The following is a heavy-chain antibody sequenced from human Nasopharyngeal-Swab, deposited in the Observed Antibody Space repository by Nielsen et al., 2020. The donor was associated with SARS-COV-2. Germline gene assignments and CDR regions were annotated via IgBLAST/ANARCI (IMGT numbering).Heavy chain of an antibody. CDR3: ARDNGYCSGDACYLGGWLDH. CDR2: IAHDASNE. V-gene: IGHV3-30*03. CDR1: GFTFSSFG. Sequence: GESLKISCAASGFTFSSFGMHWVRQAPGKGLEWVAFIAHDASNEYYGDSVKGRFSISRDSSKNTLYLQMDSLRGEDTAVYYCARDNGYCSGDACYLGGWLDHWGQGTLVTVSS. D-gene: IGHD2-15*01. J-gene: IGHJ5*02.